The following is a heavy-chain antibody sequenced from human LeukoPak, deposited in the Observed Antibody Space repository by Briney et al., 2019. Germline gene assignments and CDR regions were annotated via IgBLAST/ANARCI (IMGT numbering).Heavy chain of an antibody. J-gene: IGHJ4*02. V-gene: IGHV3-7*04. CDR3: ARGAWYFGY. CDR2: INQDGSEK. Sequence: GGSLRLSCAASGFTFSSYWMSWVRQAPGKGLERVANINQDGSEKYYVDSVKGRFTLSRDNTKNSLYLQMISLRAEDTAVYYCARGAWYFGYWGQGALVTVSS. CDR1: GFTFSSYW.